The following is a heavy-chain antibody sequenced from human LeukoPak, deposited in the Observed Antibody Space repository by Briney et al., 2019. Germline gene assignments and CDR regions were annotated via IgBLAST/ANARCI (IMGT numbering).Heavy chain of an antibody. D-gene: IGHD3-10*01. CDR1: GYTFTSYG. CDR2: IIPILGIA. Sequence: SVKVSCKASGYTFTSYGISWVRQAPGQGLEWMGRIIPILGIANYAQKFQGRVTITADKSTSTAYMELRSLRSEDTAVYYCAASPPTDSGKFDYWGQGTLVTVSS. J-gene: IGHJ4*02. V-gene: IGHV1-69*04. CDR3: AASPPTDSGKFDY.